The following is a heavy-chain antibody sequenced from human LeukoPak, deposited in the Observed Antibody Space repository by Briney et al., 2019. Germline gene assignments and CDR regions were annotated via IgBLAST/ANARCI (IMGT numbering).Heavy chain of an antibody. V-gene: IGHV3-43*02. CDR1: GFTFNDYA. D-gene: IGHD2-2*01. CDR3: AKDISRNFVVVPAADY. CDR2: ISGGGGST. J-gene: IGHJ4*02. Sequence: GGSLRLSCAASGFTFNDYAMHWVRQPPGKSLEWVSLISGGGGSTYYADSVKGRFTVSRDNSKNSLYLQMNSLRTEDTALYYCAKDISRNFVVVPAADYWGRGTLDSVSS.